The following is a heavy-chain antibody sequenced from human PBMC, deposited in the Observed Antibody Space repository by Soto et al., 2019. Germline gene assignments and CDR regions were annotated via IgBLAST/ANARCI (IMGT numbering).Heavy chain of an antibody. V-gene: IGHV3-48*03. Sequence: PGGSLRLSCVASGFTFSSYEMNWVRQAPGKGLEWVSYISTSETIIYYADSVKGRFTISRDNARNSLNLEMNSLRVEDTAVYYCARETLSLSGVVRDKVYYGLDVWGQGTTVTVSS. CDR3: ARETLSLSGVVRDKVYYGLDV. CDR2: ISTSETII. J-gene: IGHJ6*02. D-gene: IGHD3-3*01. CDR1: GFTFSSYE.